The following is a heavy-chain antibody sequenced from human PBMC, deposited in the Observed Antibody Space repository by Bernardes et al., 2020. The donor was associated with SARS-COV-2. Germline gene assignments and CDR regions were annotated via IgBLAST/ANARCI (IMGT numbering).Heavy chain of an antibody. V-gene: IGHV3-30*03. CDR3: ARRQDYYYSRDV. CDR2: FLPAGTIQ. CDR1: GFTFSSNA. Sequence: SLSPSCAASGFTFSSNAISCARQPPAKGLEWVAVFLPAGTIQYFADSVKGRFTISRDNSKNTLYLQLNSLRPEDTAVYYCARRQDYYYSRDVWGQGTTVSVS. J-gene: IGHJ6*02.